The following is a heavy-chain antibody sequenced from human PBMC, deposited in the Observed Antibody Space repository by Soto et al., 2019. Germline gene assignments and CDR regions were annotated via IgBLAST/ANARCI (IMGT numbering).Heavy chain of an antibody. CDR1: GDSISSADSH. CDR3: ARDSWTGYIDS. J-gene: IGHJ4*02. V-gene: IGHV4-30-4*01. D-gene: IGHD2-8*02. Sequence: PSETLSLTCTVSGDSISSADSHWSWIRRPPGKALEWIGNIYYTGKTNYNPALESRVILSLDTSKNQLSLKVNSVTAADTAVYYCARDSWTGYIDSWGQGTLVT. CDR2: IYYTGKT.